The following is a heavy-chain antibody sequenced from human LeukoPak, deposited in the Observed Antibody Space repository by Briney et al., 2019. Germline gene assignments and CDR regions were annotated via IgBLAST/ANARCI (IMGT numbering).Heavy chain of an antibody. Sequence: ASVKVSCKASGYIFTSYYLHWVRQAPGQGLEWMGIINPSDSGTSYAQKFQGRVTMTRDTSTSTVYMELSSLRSEATAVYYCARGDDMVRGFIWFDPWGQGTLVTVSS. CDR3: ARGDDMVRGFIWFDP. V-gene: IGHV1-46*01. J-gene: IGHJ5*02. D-gene: IGHD3-10*01. CDR1: GYIFTSYY. CDR2: INPSDSGT.